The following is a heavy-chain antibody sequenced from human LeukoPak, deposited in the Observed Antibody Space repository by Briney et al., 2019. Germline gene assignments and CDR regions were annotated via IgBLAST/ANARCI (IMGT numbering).Heavy chain of an antibody. V-gene: IGHV4-61*01. D-gene: IGHD6-19*01. Sequence: SETLSLTCTVSGASVSSGSYYWSWIRQPPGKGLEWVGYMYYSGSTNYNPSLKSRVTISVDTSKNQFSLKLSSVTAADTAVYYCARFPPGIAVAGHNDYWGQGTLVIVSS. CDR3: ARFPPGIAVAGHNDY. J-gene: IGHJ4*02. CDR1: GASVSSGSYY. CDR2: MYYSGST.